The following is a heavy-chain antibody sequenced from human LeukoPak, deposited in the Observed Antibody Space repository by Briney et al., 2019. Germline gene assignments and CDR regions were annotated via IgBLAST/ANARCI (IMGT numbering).Heavy chain of an antibody. CDR2: INHSGST. CDR1: GGSFSGYY. CDR3: ARARNYGISSGYPIYYYYYYMDV. V-gene: IGHV4-34*01. Sequence: SETLSLTCAVYGGSFSGYYWSWIRQPPGKGLEWIGEINHSGSTNYNPPLKSRVTISVDTSKNQFSLKLSSVTAADTAVYYCARARNYGISSGYPIYYYYYYMDVWGKGTTVTVSS. J-gene: IGHJ6*03. D-gene: IGHD3-22*01.